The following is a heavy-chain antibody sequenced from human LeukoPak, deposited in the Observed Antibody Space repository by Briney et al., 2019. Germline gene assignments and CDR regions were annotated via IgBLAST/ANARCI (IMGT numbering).Heavy chain of an antibody. CDR2: ISSSTTTI. J-gene: IGHJ4*02. CDR3: ARWPRNSSSWYGKYYFDY. V-gene: IGHV3-48*04. D-gene: IGHD6-13*01. Sequence: GGSLRLSCAASGFTFSRFSLNWVRQAPGKGPEWVSYISSSTTTIYYADSVKGRFTISRDNAKNSLYLQMNSLRAEDTAVYYCARWPRNSSSWYGKYYFDYWGQGTLVTVSS. CDR1: GFTFSRFS.